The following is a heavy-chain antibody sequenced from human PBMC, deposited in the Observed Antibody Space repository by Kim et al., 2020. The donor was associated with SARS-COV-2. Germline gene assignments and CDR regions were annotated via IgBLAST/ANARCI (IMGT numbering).Heavy chain of an antibody. V-gene: IGHV5-10-1*01. J-gene: IGHJ4*02. Sequence: GESLKISCKGSGYSFTSYWISWVRQMPGKGLEWMGRIDPSDSYTNYSPSFQGHVTISADKSISTAYLQWSSLKASDTAMYYCARLRGDQGYSSGWYLPDYWGQGTLVTVSS. D-gene: IGHD6-19*01. CDR2: IDPSDSYT. CDR1: GYSFTSYW. CDR3: ARLRGDQGYSSGWYLPDY.